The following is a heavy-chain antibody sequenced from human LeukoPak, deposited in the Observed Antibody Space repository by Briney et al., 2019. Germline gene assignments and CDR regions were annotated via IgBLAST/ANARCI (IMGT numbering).Heavy chain of an antibody. CDR2: TYYSGST. CDR1: GGSISSYY. J-gene: IGHJ5*02. CDR3: ARDRIIVGATGNWFDP. D-gene: IGHD1-26*01. Sequence: SETLSLTCTVSGGSISSYYWSWIRQPPGKGLEWIGYTYYSGSTNYNPSLKSRVTISVDTSKNQFSLKLSSVTAADTAAYYCARDRIIVGATGNWFDPWGQGTLVTVSS. V-gene: IGHV4-59*01.